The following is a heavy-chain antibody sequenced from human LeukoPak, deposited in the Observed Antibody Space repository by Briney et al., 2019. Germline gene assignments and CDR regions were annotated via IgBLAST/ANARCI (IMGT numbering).Heavy chain of an antibody. CDR3: ARMDYGDYLFDF. J-gene: IGHJ4*02. Sequence: SGPALVKPTQTLTLTCTFSGFSLSTNGMCVSWIRQPPGKALEWLALIDWDDDKFYSTSLKTRLTISKDTSKNLVVLTMTNTDPVDTATYYCARMDYGDYLFDFWGQGTLVTVSS. CDR1: GFSLSTNGMC. V-gene: IGHV2-70*01. D-gene: IGHD4-17*01. CDR2: IDWDDDK.